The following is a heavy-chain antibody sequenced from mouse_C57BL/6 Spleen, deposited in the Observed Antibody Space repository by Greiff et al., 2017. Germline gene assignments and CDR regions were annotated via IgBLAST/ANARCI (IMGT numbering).Heavy chain of an antibody. D-gene: IGHD1-1*01. CDR1: GFNIKDYY. CDR2: IDPEDGAT. V-gene: IGHV14-2*01. CDR3: ASLLYGSNDY. J-gene: IGHJ2*01. Sequence: VQLQQSGAELVKPGASVKLSCTASGFNIKDYYMHWVKQSTEQGLEWIGRIDPEDGATKYAPKFLGKAPITAETSSNTAYLQLSSLTSEDTAVYYCASLLYGSNDYWGQGTTLTVSS.